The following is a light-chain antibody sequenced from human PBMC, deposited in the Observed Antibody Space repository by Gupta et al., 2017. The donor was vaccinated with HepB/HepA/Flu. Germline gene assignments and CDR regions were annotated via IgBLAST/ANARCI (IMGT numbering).Light chain of an antibody. Sequence: DIQLTQSPSPLSASVGDRIIITCRASQDIRHYVNWYQQKPGKAPQFLVYAASTVHSGVPSRFSDSGYGTDFTLTINMLQPEDSATYYCQQDDSTPNTFGQGTKLEIK. CDR2: AAS. V-gene: IGKV1-39*01. J-gene: IGKJ2*01. CDR3: QQDDSTPNT. CDR1: QDIRHY.